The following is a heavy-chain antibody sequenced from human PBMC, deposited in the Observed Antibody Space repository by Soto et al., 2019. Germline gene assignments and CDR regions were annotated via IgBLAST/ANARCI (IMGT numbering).Heavy chain of an antibody. D-gene: IGHD1-1*01. CDR2: ITFDGSRA. Sequence: PGGSLRLSCGASGLTLSFDGMHWVRQAPGKGLEWLAVITFDGSRAQYADSVKGRFTISRDNSKNTVYLQMDGLRTEDTAMYYWTKPFKEWNAANFDPWGPGALVTVSS. CDR1: GLTLSFDG. J-gene: IGHJ5*02. V-gene: IGHV3-30*02. CDR3: TKPFKEWNAANFDP.